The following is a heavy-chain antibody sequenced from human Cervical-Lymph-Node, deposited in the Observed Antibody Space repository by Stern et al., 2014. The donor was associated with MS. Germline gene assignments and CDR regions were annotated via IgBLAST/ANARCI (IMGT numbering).Heavy chain of an antibody. D-gene: IGHD3-9*01. V-gene: IGHV1-46*03. CDR1: GYTFTSYY. J-gene: IGHJ4*02. CDR2: INPSGGST. CDR3: ARDPGGYDILTGFDY. Sequence: QVQLMQSGAEVKKPGASVKVSCKASGYTFTSYYMHWVRQAPGQGLEWMGIINPSGGSTSYAQKFQGRVTMTRDTSTSTVYMELSSLRSEDTAVYYCARDPGGYDILTGFDYWGQGTLVTVSS.